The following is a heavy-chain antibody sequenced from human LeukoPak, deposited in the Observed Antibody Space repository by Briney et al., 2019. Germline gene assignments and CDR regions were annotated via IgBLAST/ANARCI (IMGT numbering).Heavy chain of an antibody. D-gene: IGHD4-17*01. J-gene: IGHJ6*03. CDR3: ARGPTDHDYGDYYYYMDV. CDR1: GYTFSSHF. Sequence: EASVKLSCKASGYTFSSHFIHWVRQAPGQGLEWMGAIFPGDGTTVYTQQSQGRLTVTSDTSTSTAYMELSSLRSEDTAVYYCARGPTDHDYGDYYYYMDVWGKGTTVTVSS. CDR2: IFPGDGTT. V-gene: IGHV1-46*01.